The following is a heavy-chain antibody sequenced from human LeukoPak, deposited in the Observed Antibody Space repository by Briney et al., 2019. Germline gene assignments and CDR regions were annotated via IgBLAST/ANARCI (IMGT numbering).Heavy chain of an antibody. V-gene: IGHV3-33*01. CDR3: AREWETATPSAFDI. D-gene: IGHD1-1*01. Sequence: GGSLRLSCAASGFAFTSYGMHWVRQAPGKGLEWVAVIWYDGSHKYYADSVRGRFTISRDNSENTLHLQMNSLRAEDTAVYYCAREWETATPSAFDIWGQGTMVTVSS. J-gene: IGHJ3*02. CDR2: IWYDGSHK. CDR1: GFAFTSYG.